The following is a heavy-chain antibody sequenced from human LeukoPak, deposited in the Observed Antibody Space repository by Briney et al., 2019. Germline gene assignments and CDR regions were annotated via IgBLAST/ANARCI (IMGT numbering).Heavy chain of an antibody. J-gene: IGHJ4*02. Sequence: GGSLRLSCAASGFTFSSYEMNWVRQAPGKGLEWVSYISSSGSTIYYADSVKGRFTISRDNAKNSLYLQMNSLRAEDTALYYCAKDYYYDSSGSHFDYWGQGTLVTVSS. CDR3: AKDYYYDSSGSHFDY. CDR1: GFTFSSYE. CDR2: ISSSGSTI. D-gene: IGHD3-22*01. V-gene: IGHV3-48*03.